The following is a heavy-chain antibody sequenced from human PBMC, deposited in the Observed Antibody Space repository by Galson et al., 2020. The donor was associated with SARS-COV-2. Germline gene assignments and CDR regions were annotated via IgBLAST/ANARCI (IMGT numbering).Heavy chain of an antibody. D-gene: IGHD3-22*01. Sequence: SETLSLTCAVYGGSFSGYYWSWIRQPPGKGLEWIGEINHSGSTNYNPSLKSRVTISVDTSKNQFSLKLSSVTAADTAVYYCATESYYYDSSSYIWGQGTMVTVSS. CDR2: INHSGST. J-gene: IGHJ3*02. V-gene: IGHV4-34*01. CDR1: GGSFSGYY. CDR3: ATESYYYDSSSYI.